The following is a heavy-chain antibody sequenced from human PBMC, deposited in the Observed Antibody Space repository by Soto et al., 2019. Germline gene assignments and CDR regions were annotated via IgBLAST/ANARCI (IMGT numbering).Heavy chain of an antibody. J-gene: IGHJ6*02. Sequence: ASVKVSCKASGYSFTSYGISWVRQAPRQGLEWMGWISAYNGNTNYAQKLQGRVTMTTDTSTSTAYMELRSLRSDDTAVYYCARGGIVATTYYYYYGMDVWGQGTTVTVSS. V-gene: IGHV1-18*01. CDR1: GYSFTSYG. CDR2: ISAYNGNT. CDR3: ARGGIVATTYYYYYGMDV. D-gene: IGHD5-12*01.